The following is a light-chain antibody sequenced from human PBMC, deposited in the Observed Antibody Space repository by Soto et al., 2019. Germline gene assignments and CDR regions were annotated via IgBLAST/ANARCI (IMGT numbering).Light chain of an antibody. J-gene: IGLJ1*01. CDR1: SSDVGSYNL. CDR2: EVS. Sequence: QSVLNQPASVSGSPGPSITIPCTGTSSDVGSYNLVSWYQQHPGKAPKLMIYEVSKRPSGVSNRFSGSKSGNTASLTISGLQAEDEADYYCCSYAGSSTYVFGTGTKVTVL. V-gene: IGLV2-23*02. CDR3: CSYAGSSTYV.